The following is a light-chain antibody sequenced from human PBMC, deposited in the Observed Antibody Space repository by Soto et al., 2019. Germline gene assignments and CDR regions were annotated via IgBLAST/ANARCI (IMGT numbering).Light chain of an antibody. Sequence: EVVMTQSPATLSVSPAERATLSCRASQSLSSNLAWYQQKPGQAPRLLIYGASTRATGVPARFSGSGSGTEFTLTISSLQSEDFAVYYCQQYNNWWTFGQGTKVEI. J-gene: IGKJ1*01. CDR2: GAS. CDR1: QSLSSN. V-gene: IGKV3-15*01. CDR3: QQYNNWWT.